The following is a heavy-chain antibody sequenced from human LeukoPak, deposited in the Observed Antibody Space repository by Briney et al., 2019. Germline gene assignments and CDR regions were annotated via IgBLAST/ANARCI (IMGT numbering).Heavy chain of an antibody. V-gene: IGHV4-59*12. Sequence: SETLSLTCTVSGGSISSYYWRWIRQPPGKGLEWVGYIHYSGNTNYNPSLKSRVTISVDTSKNQCSLKLSSVTAADTAVYYCAREVTTWFDPWGQGTLVTVSS. J-gene: IGHJ5*02. D-gene: IGHD4-17*01. CDR1: GGSISSYY. CDR3: AREVTTWFDP. CDR2: IHYSGNT.